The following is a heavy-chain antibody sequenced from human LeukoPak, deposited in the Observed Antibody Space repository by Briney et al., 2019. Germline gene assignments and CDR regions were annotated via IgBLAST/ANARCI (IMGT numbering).Heavy chain of an antibody. CDR2: INWNSDNI. CDR3: AKVRTPGSKGYDSSGYSLNFDY. D-gene: IGHD3-22*01. J-gene: IGHJ4*02. V-gene: IGHV3-9*01. Sequence: PGRSLRLSCAASGFAFDDYAMHWVRQAPGKGLEWVSSINWNSDNIGYADSVKGRFTISRDNAKNSLYLQMNSLRAEDTALYYCAKVRTPGSKGYDSSGYSLNFDYWGQGTLVTVSS. CDR1: GFAFDDYA.